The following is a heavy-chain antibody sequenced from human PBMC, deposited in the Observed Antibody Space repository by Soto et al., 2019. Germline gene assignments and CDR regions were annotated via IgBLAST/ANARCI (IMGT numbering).Heavy chain of an antibody. CDR1: GGSFSGYY. D-gene: IGHD6-6*01. V-gene: IGHV4-34*01. J-gene: IGHJ6*02. Sequence: SETLSLTCAVYGGSFSGYYWSWIRQPPGKGLEWIGEINHSGSTNYNPSLKSRVTISVDTSKNQFSLKLSSVTAADTALYYCARGGRMSSIAARGVYYYYYYGMDVWGQGTTVTVSS. CDR3: ARGGRMSSIAARGVYYYYYYGMDV. CDR2: INHSGST.